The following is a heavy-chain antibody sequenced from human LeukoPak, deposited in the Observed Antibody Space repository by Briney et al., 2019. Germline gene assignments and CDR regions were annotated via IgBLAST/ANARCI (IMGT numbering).Heavy chain of an antibody. D-gene: IGHD2/OR15-2a*01. CDR1: GYTFINYY. CDR2: INPSGDSP. V-gene: IGHV1-46*01. Sequence: GASVKVSCKASGYTFINYYIHWVRQAPGQGLEWMGIINPSGDSPGYAQKFHGRVTMTRDTSTSTVYMELSSLRADDTAVYHCAREKPDNMYFDYWGPGTQVTVSS. CDR3: AREKPDNMYFDY. J-gene: IGHJ4*02.